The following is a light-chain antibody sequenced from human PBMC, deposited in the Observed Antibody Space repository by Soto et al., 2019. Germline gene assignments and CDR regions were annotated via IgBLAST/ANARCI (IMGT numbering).Light chain of an antibody. CDR3: QTWVTGTYVV. Sequence: QPVLTQSPSASASLGASVKLTCTLSSGHSSYAIAWHQQQPEKGPRYLMKLNSDGSHSKGDGIPDRFSGSSSGAERYLTISSLQSEDEADYHCQTWVTGTYVVFGGGTKVTVL. J-gene: IGLJ2*01. CDR2: LNSDGSH. V-gene: IGLV4-69*01. CDR1: SGHSSYA.